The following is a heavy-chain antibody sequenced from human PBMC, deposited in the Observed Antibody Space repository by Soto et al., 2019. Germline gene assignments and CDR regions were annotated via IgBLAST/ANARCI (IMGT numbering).Heavy chain of an antibody. CDR2: ISSSSSYI. CDR1: GFTFSSYS. CDR3: ARDRVSYGVFDY. V-gene: IGHV3-21*01. J-gene: IGHJ4*02. D-gene: IGHD2-8*01. Sequence: VQLVESGGGLVKPGGSLRLSCAASGFTFSSYSMNWVRQAPGKGLEWVSSISSSSSYIYYADSVKGRFTISRDNAKNSLYLQMNSLRAEDTAVYYCARDRVSYGVFDYWGQGTLVTVSS.